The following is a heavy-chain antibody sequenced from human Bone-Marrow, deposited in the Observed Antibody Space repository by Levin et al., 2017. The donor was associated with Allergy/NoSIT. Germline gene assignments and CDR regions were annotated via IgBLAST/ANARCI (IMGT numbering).Heavy chain of an antibody. J-gene: IGHJ4*02. D-gene: IGHD3-10*01. V-gene: IGHV1-18*01. CDR2: ISAHNGNT. CDR1: GYTFSNFA. CDR3: AASISLVRGIPKNSFDY. Sequence: EASVKVSCKTSGYTFSNFAFNWVRQAPGQGLEWMGWISAHNGNTIYAQKDQGRVTMTTDTSTSTAYMELRSLRSDDTAVYYCAASISLVRGIPKNSFDYWGQGTLVTVSS.